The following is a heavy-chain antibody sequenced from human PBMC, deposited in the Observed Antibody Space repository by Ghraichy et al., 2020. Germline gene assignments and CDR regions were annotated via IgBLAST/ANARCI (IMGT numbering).Heavy chain of an antibody. V-gene: IGHV1-46*01. CDR3: ARDQRVPRYSSSWYGY. CDR1: GYTFTSYY. Sequence: ASVKVSCKASGYTFTSYYMHWVRQAPGQGLEWMGIINPSGGSTSYAQKFKGRVTMTRDTSTSTVYMELSSLRSEDTAVYYCARDQRVPRYSSSWYGYWGQGTLVTVSS. J-gene: IGHJ4*02. D-gene: IGHD6-13*01. CDR2: INPSGGST.